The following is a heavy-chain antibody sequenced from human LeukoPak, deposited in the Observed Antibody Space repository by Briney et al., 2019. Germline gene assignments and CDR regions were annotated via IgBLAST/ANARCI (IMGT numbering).Heavy chain of an antibody. CDR2: IYTSGST. V-gene: IGHV4-4*07. CDR3: ARLITGTTTAFDI. J-gene: IGHJ3*02. CDR1: GGSISSYY. Sequence: PSETLSLICTVSGGSISSYYWSWIRQPAGKGLEWIGRIYTSGSTNYNPSLKSRVTMSVDTSKNQFYLKLSSVTAADTAVYYCARLITGTTTAFDIWGQGTMVTVSS. D-gene: IGHD1-7*01.